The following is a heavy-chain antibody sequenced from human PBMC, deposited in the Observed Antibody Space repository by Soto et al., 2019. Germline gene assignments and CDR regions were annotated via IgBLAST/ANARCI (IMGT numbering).Heavy chain of an antibody. CDR3: ARLGGTMVRGALYYYYGMDV. V-gene: IGHV5-51*01. J-gene: IGHJ6*02. CDR2: VYAGDSDP. Sequence: GESLKISCNGSGYSFTSYWIGWVRQKPGKGLEWMGIVYAGDSDPRYSTSFQGQVTISADKSFSTAYLQWSSLKASDTAMYYCARLGGTMVRGALYYYYGMDVWGQGTTVTVSS. CDR1: GYSFTSYW. D-gene: IGHD3-10*01.